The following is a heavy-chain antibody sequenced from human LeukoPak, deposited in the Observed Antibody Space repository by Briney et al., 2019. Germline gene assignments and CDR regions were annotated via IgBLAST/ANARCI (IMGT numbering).Heavy chain of an antibody. CDR2: ISAYNGNT. V-gene: IGHV1-18*01. Sequence: ASVKVSCKASGYTFTSYGISWVRQAPGQGLEWMGWISAYNGNTNYAQKLQGRVTMTTDTSTSTAYMELRSLRSDDTAVYYCARVWVGDGDYVRLRPTFDYWGQGTLVTVSS. CDR1: GYTFTSYG. J-gene: IGHJ4*02. CDR3: ARVWVGDGDYVRLRPTFDY. D-gene: IGHD4-17*01.